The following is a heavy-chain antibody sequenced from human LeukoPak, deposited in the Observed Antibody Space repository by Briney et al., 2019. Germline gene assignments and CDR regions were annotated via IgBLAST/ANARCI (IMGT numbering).Heavy chain of an antibody. J-gene: IGHJ6*03. Sequence: SETLSLTYTVSGGSISSYYWSWIRQPAGKGLEWIGRIYTSGGTDYNPSLKSRVTMSVDTSKNQLSLKLSSVTAADTAVYYCARAYNWDLYYLDVWGKGTTVTVSS. V-gene: IGHV4-4*07. CDR1: GGSISSYY. CDR2: IYTSGGT. D-gene: IGHD1-20*01. CDR3: ARAYNWDLYYLDV.